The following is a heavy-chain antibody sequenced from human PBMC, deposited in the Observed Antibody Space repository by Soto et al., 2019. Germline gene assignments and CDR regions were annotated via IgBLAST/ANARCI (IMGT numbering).Heavy chain of an antibody. Sequence: QVQLQESGPGLVKPSETLSLTCTVSGGSISSYYWSWIRQPAGKGLEWIGRIYTSGSTNYNPSLKSRVPMSVDTSKNQFSLKLSSVTAADTAVYYCARAAAVAGQRHFDYWGQGTLVTVSS. CDR1: GGSISSYY. J-gene: IGHJ4*02. CDR3: ARAAAVAGQRHFDY. V-gene: IGHV4-4*07. D-gene: IGHD6-19*01. CDR2: IYTSGST.